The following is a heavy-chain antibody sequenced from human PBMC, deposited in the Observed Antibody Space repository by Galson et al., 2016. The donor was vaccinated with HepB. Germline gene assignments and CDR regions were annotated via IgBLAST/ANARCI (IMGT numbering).Heavy chain of an antibody. CDR2: IKGKTDGGTT. CDR1: GFVFNNAW. V-gene: IGHV3-15*01. Sequence: SLRLSCAASGFVFNNAWMTWVRQAPGKGLEWVGHIKGKTDGGTTDYAAPVKGRFTISREDSKSTLYLQMNSLKTEDTAVYYCATVGGVRYYSGGGSFPALFDHWGQGSLVTVSS. CDR3: ATVGGVRYYSGGGSFPALFDH. D-gene: IGHD4-23*01. J-gene: IGHJ4*02.